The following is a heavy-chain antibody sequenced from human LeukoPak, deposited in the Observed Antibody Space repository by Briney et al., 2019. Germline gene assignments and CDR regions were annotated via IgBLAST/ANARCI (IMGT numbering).Heavy chain of an antibody. J-gene: IGHJ4*02. V-gene: IGHV3-33*01. CDR2: IWHDGSNK. Sequence: GGSLRLSCAASGFTFRSYARHWVRQAPGKGLEWVALIWHDGSNKYYSDSVKGRFTISRDNSKNTAFLQMNSLRAEDTAVYYCATEVFGSGSCPDYWGQGTLVTVSS. D-gene: IGHD3-10*01. CDR3: ATEVFGSGSCPDY. CDR1: GFTFRSYA.